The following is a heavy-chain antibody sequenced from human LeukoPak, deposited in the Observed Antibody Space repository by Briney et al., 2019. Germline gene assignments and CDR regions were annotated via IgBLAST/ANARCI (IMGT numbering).Heavy chain of an antibody. J-gene: IGHJ2*01. D-gene: IGHD2-15*01. V-gene: IGHV3-23*01. CDR3: ASSGYCSGGTCYLRYWYFDL. CDR2: ISGSGDST. Sequence: PGGSLRLSCTASGFTFNNYAMSWVRQAPGTGLDWVSSISGSGDSTYYADSVKGRFTISRDNSKSTLYLQMNTLRAEDAAVYYCASSGYCSGGTCYLRYWYFDLWGRGTLVTVSS. CDR1: GFTFNNYA.